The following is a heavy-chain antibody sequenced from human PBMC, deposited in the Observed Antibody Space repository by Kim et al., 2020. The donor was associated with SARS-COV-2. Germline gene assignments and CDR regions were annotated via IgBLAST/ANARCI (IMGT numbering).Heavy chain of an antibody. J-gene: IGHJ4*02. CDR3: ARSPLKWFRGGYSGYDLDY. Sequence: SETLSLTCAVYGGSFSGYYWSWIRQPPGKGLEWIGEINHSGSTNYNPSLKSRVTISVDTSKNQFSLKLSSVTAADTAVYYCARSPLKWFRGGYSGYDLDYWGQGTLVTVSS. V-gene: IGHV4-34*01. CDR2: INHSGST. CDR1: GGSFSGYY. D-gene: IGHD5-12*01.